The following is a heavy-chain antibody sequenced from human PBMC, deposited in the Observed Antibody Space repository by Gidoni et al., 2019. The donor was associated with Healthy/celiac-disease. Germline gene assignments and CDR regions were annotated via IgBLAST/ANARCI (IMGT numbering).Heavy chain of an antibody. J-gene: IGHJ6*02. CDR2: IRSKAYGGTT. CDR1: GFTFGDYA. CDR3: TRDKTGWDYYYYGMDV. D-gene: IGHD1-26*01. Sequence: EVQLVESGGGLVKPGRSLRLSCTASGFTFGDYAMSWFRQAPGKGLEWVGFIRSKAYGGTTEYAASVKGRFTISRDDSKSIAYLQMNSLKTEDTAVYYCTRDKTGWDYYYYGMDVWGQGTTVTVSS. V-gene: IGHV3-49*05.